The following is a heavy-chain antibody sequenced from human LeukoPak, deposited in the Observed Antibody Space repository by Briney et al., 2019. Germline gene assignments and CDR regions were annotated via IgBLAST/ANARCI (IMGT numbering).Heavy chain of an antibody. V-gene: IGHV1-69*01. CDR2: LIPIFGTA. D-gene: IGHD2-15*01. CDR1: GYTFTSYG. Sequence: VEVSCKASGYTFTSYGISWVREASGQGLEWMGGLIPIFGTAKYAQKFQGRVTITADESTSTAYMELSSLRSEDTAVYYCARSPYCSGGSCYSSYYYYGMDVWGQGTTVTVSS. CDR3: ARSPYCSGGSCYSSYYYYGMDV. J-gene: IGHJ6*02.